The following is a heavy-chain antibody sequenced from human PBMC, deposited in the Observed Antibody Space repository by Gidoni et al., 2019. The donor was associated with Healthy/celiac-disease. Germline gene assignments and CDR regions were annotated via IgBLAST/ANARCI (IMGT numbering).Heavy chain of an antibody. J-gene: IGHJ4*02. V-gene: IGHV4-31*03. CDR3: ARAEYYYDSSGQYIYFDY. D-gene: IGHD3-22*01. Sequence: QVQLQESGPGLVKPSQTLSLTCTVSGGSISRGGYYWSWIRQHPGKGLEWIGYIYYSGSTYYNPSLKSRVTISVDTSKNQFSLKLSSVTAADTAVYYCARAEYYYDSSGQYIYFDYWGQGTLVTVSS. CDR1: GGSISRGGYY. CDR2: IYYSGST.